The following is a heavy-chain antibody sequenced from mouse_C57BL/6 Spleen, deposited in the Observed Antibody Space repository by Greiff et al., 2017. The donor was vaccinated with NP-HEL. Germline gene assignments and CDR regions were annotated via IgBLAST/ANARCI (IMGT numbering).Heavy chain of an antibody. CDR3: ARDPRD. J-gene: IGHJ1*03. V-gene: IGHV5-4*01. CDR1: GFTFSSYA. CDR2: ISDGGSYT. Sequence: EVHLVESGGGLVKPGGSLKLSCAASGFTFSSYAMSWVRQTPEKRLEWVATISDGGSYTYYPDNVKGRFTISRDNAKNNLYLQMSHLKSEDTAMYYCARDPRDWGTGTTVTVSS.